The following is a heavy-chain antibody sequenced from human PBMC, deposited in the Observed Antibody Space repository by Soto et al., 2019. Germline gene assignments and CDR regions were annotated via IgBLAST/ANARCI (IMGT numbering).Heavy chain of an antibody. D-gene: IGHD5-18*01. Sequence: GGSLRLSCAASGFTFSSYGMHWVRQAPGKGLEWVAVISYDGSNKYYADSVKGRFTISRDNSKNTLYLQMNSLRAEDTAVYYCAKARDTAMAGGMDVWGQGTTVTVSS. CDR2: ISYDGSNK. J-gene: IGHJ6*02. CDR3: AKARDTAMAGGMDV. V-gene: IGHV3-30*18. CDR1: GFTFSSYG.